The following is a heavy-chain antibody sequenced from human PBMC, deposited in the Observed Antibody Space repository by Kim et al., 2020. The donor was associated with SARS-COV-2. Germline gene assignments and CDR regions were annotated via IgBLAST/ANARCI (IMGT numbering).Heavy chain of an antibody. CDR2: ISPYDGNT. CDR1: GYSFIIYG. CDR3: AREGLSGATGLTY. Sequence: ASVKVSCKTTGYSFIIYGITWVRQAPGQGPEWMGWISPYDGNTNYAQKFQGRVSMTRDTSASTVYMELESLRSDDTAVYYCAREGLSGATGLTYRGPGTLVTVSS. V-gene: IGHV1-18*01. D-gene: IGHD4-17*01. J-gene: IGHJ4*02.